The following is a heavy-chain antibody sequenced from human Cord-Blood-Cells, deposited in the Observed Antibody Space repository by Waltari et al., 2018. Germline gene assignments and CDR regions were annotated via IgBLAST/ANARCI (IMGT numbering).Heavy chain of an antibody. Sequence: QVQLVQSGAEVKKPGASVKVSCKASGYTFTSYDINWVRQATGPGLEWMGWMNPNSGNTGYAQKFQGRVTITRNTSISTAYMELSSLRSEDTAVYYCARGRRELASYYYYYMDVWGKGTTVTVSS. CDR2: MNPNSGNT. D-gene: IGHD1-26*01. CDR1: GYTFTSYD. CDR3: ARGRRELASYYYYYMDV. J-gene: IGHJ6*03. V-gene: IGHV1-8*03.